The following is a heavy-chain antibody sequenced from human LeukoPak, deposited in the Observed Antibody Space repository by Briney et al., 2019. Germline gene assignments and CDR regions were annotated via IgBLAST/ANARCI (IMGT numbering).Heavy chain of an antibody. CDR3: AREGCSGGSCYSKSLYYYYYYMDV. CDR2: INHSGST. D-gene: IGHD2-15*01. V-gene: IGHV4-34*01. Sequence: SETLSLTCAVYGGSFSGYYWSWIRQPPGKGLEWIGEINHSGSTYYNPSLKSRVTISVDTSKNQFSLKLSSVTAADTAVYYCAREGCSGGSCYSKSLYYYYYYMDVWGKGTTVTVSS. CDR1: GGSFSGYY. J-gene: IGHJ6*03.